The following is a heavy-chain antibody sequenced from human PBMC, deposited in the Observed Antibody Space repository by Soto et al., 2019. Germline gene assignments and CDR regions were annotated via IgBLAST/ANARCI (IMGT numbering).Heavy chain of an antibody. CDR1: GFTLSSYR. CDR3: ARDNPRSSGWDV. Sequence: EVQLVESGGGLVQPGGSLRLSCEASGFTLSSYRMNWARQAPGQGLEWVSYISSSSSTIYYADSVKGRFTISRDNAKNSLYLQMNSLRDEDTAVYYCARDNPRSSGWDVWGQGTTVTVSS. J-gene: IGHJ6*02. CDR2: ISSSSSTI. V-gene: IGHV3-48*02.